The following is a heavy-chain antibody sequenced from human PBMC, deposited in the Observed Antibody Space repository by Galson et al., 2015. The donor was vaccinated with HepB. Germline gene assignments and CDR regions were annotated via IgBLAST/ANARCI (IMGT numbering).Heavy chain of an antibody. J-gene: IGHJ3*02. V-gene: IGHV3-48*02. CDR2: ISSSSSTI. CDR1: GFTFSSYS. CDR3: ARLWFGELFHDAFDI. Sequence: LRLSCAASGFTFSSYSMNWVRQAPGKGLEWVSYISSSSSTIYYADSVKGRFTISRDNAKNSPYLQMNSLRDEDTAVYYCARLWFGELFHDAFDIWGQGTMVTVSS. D-gene: IGHD3-10*01.